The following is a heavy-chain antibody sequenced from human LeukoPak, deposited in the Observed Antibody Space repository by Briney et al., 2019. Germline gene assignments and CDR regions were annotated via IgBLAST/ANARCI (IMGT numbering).Heavy chain of an antibody. V-gene: IGHV1-8*01. J-gene: IGHJ1*01. CDR3: ARRVGSGWPVQH. D-gene: IGHD6-19*01. CDR2: MNPNSGNT. Sequence: GASVNVSFKSSVYTFSSYDINWVRQATGQGLEWMGWMNPNSGNTGYAQKFQGRLNMTRNTSISTAYMELSSLRSEDTAVYYCARRVGSGWPVQHWGQGTLVTVSS. CDR1: VYTFSSYD.